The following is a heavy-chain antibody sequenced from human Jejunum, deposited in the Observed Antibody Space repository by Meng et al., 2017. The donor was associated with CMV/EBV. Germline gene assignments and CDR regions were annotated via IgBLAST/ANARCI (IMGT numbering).Heavy chain of an antibody. V-gene: IGHV3-23*01. J-gene: IGHJ4*02. D-gene: IGHD4-11*01. CDR3: AKDRSFTVRGYFDY. Sequence: SGFPFSSYAMGWVRQAPGKGLEWVSAISGSGDNTYYADSVKGRFTISRDNSKNTLYLQMNSLRAGDTAVYYCAKDRSFTVRGYFDYWGQGTLVTVSS. CDR1: GFPFSSYA. CDR2: ISGSGDNT.